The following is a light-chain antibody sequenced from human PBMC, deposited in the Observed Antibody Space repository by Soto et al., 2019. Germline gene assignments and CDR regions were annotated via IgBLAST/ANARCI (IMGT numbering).Light chain of an antibody. CDR2: DAS. CDR3: QQRSNRPLP. Sequence: EIVLTQSPATLSLSPGERATLSCRDSQSVSSYLAWYKQKPRQAPRLLIYDASNKATGITPRFSGSGSGTDFTLTISSLEPEDFAVYYCQQRSNRPLPFGQGTKVEIK. V-gene: IGKV3-11*01. J-gene: IGKJ1*01. CDR1: QSVSSY.